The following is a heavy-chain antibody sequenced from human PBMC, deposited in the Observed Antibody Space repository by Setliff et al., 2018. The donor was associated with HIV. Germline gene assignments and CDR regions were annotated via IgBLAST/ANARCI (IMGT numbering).Heavy chain of an antibody. D-gene: IGHD6-13*01. J-gene: IGHJ5*02. V-gene: IGHV4-30-4*07. CDR3: ARGRAGTGLDP. Sequence: SETLSLTCAVSGGSISSGGYSWNWIRQPPGKGLEWIGQVYSSGFTDYNPSLKSRVTLSADPSKTEVSLKMSSVTAADTAVYYCARGRAGTGLDPWGQGTLVTVSS. CDR1: GGSISSGGYS. CDR2: VYSSGFT.